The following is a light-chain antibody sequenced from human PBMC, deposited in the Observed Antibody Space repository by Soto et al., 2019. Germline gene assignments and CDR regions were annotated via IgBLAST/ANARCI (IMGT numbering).Light chain of an antibody. V-gene: IGLV2-14*01. J-gene: IGLJ1*01. CDR2: EVT. CDR3: SSYTATRTYV. CDR1: SGDIGGYNY. Sequence: QSALTQPASVSGSPGQSITISCTGTSGDIGGYNYVSWYQQHPGKAPKLLISEVTNRPSGVSNRFSGSTSGNTASLTVSGRQAEDEGDYYCSSYTATRTYVFGTGTKLTVL.